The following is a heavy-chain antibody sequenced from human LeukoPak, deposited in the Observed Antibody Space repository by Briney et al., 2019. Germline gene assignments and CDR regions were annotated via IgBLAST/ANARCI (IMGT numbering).Heavy chain of an antibody. Sequence: GSLRLSCAASGFTFSYYSVTWVRQAPGKGLEWVSAIMSSGTYIYYADSVKGRFTISRDNAKNSLYLQMNSLRAEDTAVYYCARLREVVIIPAAVDYWGQGTLVTVSS. CDR2: IMSSGTYI. CDR1: GFTFSYYS. D-gene: IGHD2-2*01. J-gene: IGHJ4*02. CDR3: ARLREVVIIPAAVDY. V-gene: IGHV3-21*01.